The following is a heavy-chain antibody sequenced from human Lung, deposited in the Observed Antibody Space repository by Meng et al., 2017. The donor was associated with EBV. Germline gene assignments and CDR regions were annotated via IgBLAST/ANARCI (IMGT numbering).Heavy chain of an antibody. CDR3: ARAHGLNDY. CDR2: ISSRGGYT. CDR1: GFTFSDYY. J-gene: IGHJ4*02. Sequence: VALVEFGGGLVKAGCSLRLSCVASGFTFSDYYMTWLRQAPGKGLEWLSYISSRGGYTDSADSVKGRFTISRDNAKNSVYLQMNSLRPDDTAVYYCARAHGLNDYWGLGTLVTVSS. D-gene: IGHD5-24*01. V-gene: IGHV3-11*05.